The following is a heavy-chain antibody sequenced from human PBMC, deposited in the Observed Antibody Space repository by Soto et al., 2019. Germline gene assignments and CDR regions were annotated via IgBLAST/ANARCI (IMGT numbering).Heavy chain of an antibody. Sequence: QVQLQESGPGLVKPSGTLSLTCAVSGVSIGSHDWWTWVRQPPGKGLEWIGESHQSGNTNYNSSPEGRVTTSLAKSKNPFSLQLSSVTVADTAVYYCATRDTGRVYWGQGTLVTVSS. CDR2: SHQSGNT. J-gene: IGHJ4*02. CDR1: GVSIGSHDW. CDR3: ATRDTGRVY. D-gene: IGHD5-18*01. V-gene: IGHV4-4*02.